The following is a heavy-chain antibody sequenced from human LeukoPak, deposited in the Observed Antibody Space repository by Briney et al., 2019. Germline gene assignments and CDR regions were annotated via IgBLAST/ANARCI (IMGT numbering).Heavy chain of an antibody. CDR2: INPNSGNT. Sequence: ASVKVSCKASGYTFTSYDINWVRQATGQGLEWMGWINPNSGNTGSAQKFQGRVTMTRNTSISTAYMELSSLRSEDTAVYYCARAPHYYYMDVWGKGTTVTVSS. V-gene: IGHV1-8*01. CDR3: ARAPHYYYMDV. CDR1: GYTFTSYD. J-gene: IGHJ6*03.